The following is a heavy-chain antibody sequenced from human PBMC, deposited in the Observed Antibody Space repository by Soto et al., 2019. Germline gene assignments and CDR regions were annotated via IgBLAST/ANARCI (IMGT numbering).Heavy chain of an antibody. V-gene: IGHV3-23*01. Sequence: GGSLRLSCGASGFTFSSYAMRWVRQAPVRGLEWVSAISGSGGSTYYADSVKGRFTISRDNSKNTLYLQMNSLRAEDTAVYYCARRGSGSYYDYWGQGTLVTVSS. CDR2: ISGSGGST. J-gene: IGHJ4*02. CDR3: ARRGSGSYYDY. CDR1: GFTFSSYA. D-gene: IGHD1-26*01.